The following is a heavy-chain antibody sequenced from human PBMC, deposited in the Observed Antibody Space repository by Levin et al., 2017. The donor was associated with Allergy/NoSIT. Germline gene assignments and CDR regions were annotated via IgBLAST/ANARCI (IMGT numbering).Heavy chain of an antibody. V-gene: IGHV3-7*01. Sequence: GGSLRLSCVASEFAFSSYWMNWVRQAPGKGLEWVANIKQDGSEKYYVDSVKGRFTISRDNAKNSLYLQMNGLRAEDTAVYYCARSIPVRFYYYNMDVWGQGTTVTVSS. J-gene: IGHJ6*02. CDR1: EFAFSSYW. CDR3: ARSIPVRFYYYNMDV. D-gene: IGHD2-2*01. CDR2: IKQDGSEK.